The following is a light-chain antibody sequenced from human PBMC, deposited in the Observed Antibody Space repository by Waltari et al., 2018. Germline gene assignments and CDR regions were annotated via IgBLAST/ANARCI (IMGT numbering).Light chain of an antibody. CDR2: WAS. CDR1: QSLFYSSNNKHY. Sequence: DIVLTQSPDSLSVSLGARATINCKSSQSLFYSSNNKHYLAWFQQKPGHPPKLLLYWASTRASGVPDRFSGSGSGTVFTLTISSLQADDVAVYYCQQYYSSITFGQGTRLEIK. J-gene: IGKJ5*01. CDR3: QQYYSSIT. V-gene: IGKV4-1*01.